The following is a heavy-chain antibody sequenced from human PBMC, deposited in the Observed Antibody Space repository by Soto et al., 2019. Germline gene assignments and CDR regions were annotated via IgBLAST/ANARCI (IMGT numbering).Heavy chain of an antibody. CDR3: ARSEMVYAIGYGMDV. CDR2: IKTDGSST. D-gene: IGHD2-8*01. Sequence: PGGSLRLSCAASGFTFSSHWMHWVRQIPGKGLVWVSRIKTDGSSTSYADSVKGRFTISRDNAKNTLYLQMNSLRDEDTAVYYCARSEMVYAIGYGMDVWGQGTTVTVSS. J-gene: IGHJ6*02. CDR1: GFTFSSHW. V-gene: IGHV3-74*01.